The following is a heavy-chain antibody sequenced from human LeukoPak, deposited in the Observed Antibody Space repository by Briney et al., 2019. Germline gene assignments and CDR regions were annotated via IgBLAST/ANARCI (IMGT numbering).Heavy chain of an antibody. Sequence: SQTLSLTCAVYGGSFSGYYWSWIRKPPSKGLEWIGEINHSGSTNYNPSLKTRVTISVDTSKNQFSLKLSSVTAADTAVYYCARSSEGRYYYDSSGFSYYYYYMDVWGKGTTVTISS. J-gene: IGHJ6*03. D-gene: IGHD3-22*01. CDR2: INHSGST. CDR3: ARSSEGRYYYDSSGFSYYYYYMDV. CDR1: GGSFSGYY. V-gene: IGHV4-34*01.